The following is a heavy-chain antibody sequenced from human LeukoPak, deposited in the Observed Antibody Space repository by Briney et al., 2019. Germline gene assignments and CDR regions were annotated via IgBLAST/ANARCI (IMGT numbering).Heavy chain of an antibody. CDR2: IWFDGSNK. J-gene: IGHJ4*02. CDR3: ARSTYFGDY. V-gene: IGHV3-33*01. CDR1: GFXFSSYG. Sequence: PGRSLRLSCAASGFXFSSYGIHWVRQAPGKGLEWVAVIWFDGSNKYYADSVKGRFTISRDNSKNMLYLQMNSLRAEDTAVFYCARSTYFGDYWGQGILVTVSS. D-gene: IGHD2/OR15-2a*01.